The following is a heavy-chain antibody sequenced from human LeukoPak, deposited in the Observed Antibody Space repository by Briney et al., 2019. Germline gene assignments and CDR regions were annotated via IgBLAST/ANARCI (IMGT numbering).Heavy chain of an antibody. Sequence: SETLSLTCTVSGGSISSHYWSWIRQPPGKGPEWIGYIFYSGSTNYNPSLKSRVTISVDTSKNQFSLRLSSVTAADTALYYCARVTGYMVEDYFDYWGQGTLVTVSS. CDR2: IFYSGST. J-gene: IGHJ4*02. D-gene: IGHD6-13*01. V-gene: IGHV4-59*11. CDR1: GGSISSHY. CDR3: ARVTGYMVEDYFDY.